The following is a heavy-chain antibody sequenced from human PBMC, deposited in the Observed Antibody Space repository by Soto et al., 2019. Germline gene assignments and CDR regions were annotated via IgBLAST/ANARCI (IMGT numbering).Heavy chain of an antibody. Sequence: QVQLVQSGAEVKKPGASVKVSCEASGYTFTDYFIHWVRQATGQGLEWIGWINPDSGGADLSQKFQGRGTLTRDTSISTAYMEVSSLRSDDTAVFYFARLMNSSHSGGSSHSGFDMWGQGTLVTVSS. CDR3: ARLMNSSHSGGSSHSGFDM. CDR1: GYTFTDYF. CDR2: INPDSGGA. J-gene: IGHJ3*02. V-gene: IGHV1-2*02. D-gene: IGHD2-21*01.